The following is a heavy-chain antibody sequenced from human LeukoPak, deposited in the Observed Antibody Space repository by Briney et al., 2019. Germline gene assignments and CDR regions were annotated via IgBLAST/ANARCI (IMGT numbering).Heavy chain of an antibody. V-gene: IGHV3-30-3*01. J-gene: IGHJ4*02. Sequence: GGSLRLSCAASGFTFNNFWMSWVRQAPGKGLEWVAVISYDGSNKYYADSVKGRFTISRDNSKNTLYLQMNSPRAEDTAVYYCARDQDDYGGPLDYWGQGTLVTVSS. CDR1: GFTFNNFW. CDR2: ISYDGSNK. CDR3: ARDQDDYGGPLDY. D-gene: IGHD4-23*01.